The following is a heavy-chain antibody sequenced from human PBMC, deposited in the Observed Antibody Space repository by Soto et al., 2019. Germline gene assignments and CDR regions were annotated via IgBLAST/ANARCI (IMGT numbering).Heavy chain of an antibody. CDR3: VKEGGYYYDSSGYRDY. CDR1: GFTFSSYA. V-gene: IGHV3-64D*06. J-gene: IGHJ4*02. Sequence: PGGSLRLSCSASGFTFSSYAMHWVRQAPGKGLEYVSAISSNGGSTYYADSVKGRFTISRANSKNTLYLQMSSLRAEDTAVYYCVKEGGYYYDSSGYRDYWGQGTLVTVSS. D-gene: IGHD3-22*01. CDR2: ISSNGGST.